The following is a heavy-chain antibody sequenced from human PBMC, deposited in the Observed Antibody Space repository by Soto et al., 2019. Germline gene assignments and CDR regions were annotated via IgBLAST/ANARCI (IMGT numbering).Heavy chain of an antibody. CDR1: GGSFGSYS. CDR3: ARDGFYTDMSGPRGDGFDY. V-gene: IGHV4-59*01. Sequence: QVQLQQSGPGLVKPSETLSLTCAVSGGSFGSYSWNWIRQPPGKGLEWIGKIYYSGSTGCNPSLKSRVTLSIDTSENMLSLKLSSVTAADTAVYYCARDGFYTDMSGPRGDGFDYWGQGTLVTVSA. J-gene: IGHJ4*02. CDR2: IYYSGST. D-gene: IGHD3-22*01.